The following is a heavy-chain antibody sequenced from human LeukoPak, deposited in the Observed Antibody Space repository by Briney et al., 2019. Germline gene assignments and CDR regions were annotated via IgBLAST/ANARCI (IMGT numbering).Heavy chain of an antibody. CDR1: GASFRSGGQY. V-gene: IGHV4-61*05. J-gene: IGHJ4*02. Sequence: PSETLSLTCTLSGASFRSGGQYWGWIRQTPGKGLEWIGDIFYNGKTNYNPSLKSRVTISLDMSRSQFSLRLSSVTASDTGVYYCARIFDVWGRGTLVTVSS. CDR3: ARIFDV. CDR2: IFYNGKT.